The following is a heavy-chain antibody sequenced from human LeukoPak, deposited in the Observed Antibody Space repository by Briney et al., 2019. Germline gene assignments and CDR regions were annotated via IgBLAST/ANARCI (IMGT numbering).Heavy chain of an antibody. CDR1: GFTVSSNY. Sequence: QTGGSLRLSCAASGFTVSSNYMSWVRQAPGKGLEWVSVIYSGGSTYYADSVKGRFTISRDNSKNTLYLQMNSLRAEDTAVYYCARDFSPRIAVAGHPFSNWGQGTLVTVSS. CDR3: ARDFSPRIAVAGHPFSN. CDR2: IYSGGST. J-gene: IGHJ4*02. D-gene: IGHD6-19*01. V-gene: IGHV3-66*01.